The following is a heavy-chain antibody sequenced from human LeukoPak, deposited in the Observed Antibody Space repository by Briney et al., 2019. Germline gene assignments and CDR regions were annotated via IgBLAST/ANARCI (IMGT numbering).Heavy chain of an antibody. J-gene: IGHJ5*02. Sequence: SETLSLTCTVSGGSVSTGSYHWSWIRQLPGKGLEWIGYIYYSGSTNYNPSLKSRVTMSVDTSRNQFSLKLNSVTAADTAVYYCARVLAAANWFDPWGQGTLVTVSS. V-gene: IGHV4-61*01. CDR1: GGSVSTGSYH. D-gene: IGHD6-13*01. CDR3: ARVLAAANWFDP. CDR2: IYYSGST.